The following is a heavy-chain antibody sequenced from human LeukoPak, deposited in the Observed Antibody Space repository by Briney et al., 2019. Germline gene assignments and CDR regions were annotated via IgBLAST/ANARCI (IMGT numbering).Heavy chain of an antibody. Sequence: SETLSLTCTVSGGSISCSSYYWGWIRQPPGNGLEWIGSIYYSGGTYYNPSLKSRVTISVDTSKNQFSRKLGSVTAADPAVYYCAREDGSGSYSYDYWGQGTLVTVSS. CDR1: GGSISCSSYY. V-gene: IGHV4-39*07. D-gene: IGHD3-10*01. CDR2: IYYSGGT. J-gene: IGHJ4*02. CDR3: AREDGSGSYSYDY.